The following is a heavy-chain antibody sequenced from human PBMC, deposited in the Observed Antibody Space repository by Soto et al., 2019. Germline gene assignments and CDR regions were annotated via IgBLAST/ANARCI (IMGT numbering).Heavy chain of an antibody. CDR3: ARGGFGEKRVVYYYYMAV. V-gene: IGHV1-8*01. Sequence: GASVKVSCKASGYTFTSYDINWVRQATGQGLEWMGWMNPNSGNTGYAQKFQGRVTMTRNTSISTAYMELSSLRSEDTAVYYCARGGFGEKRVVYYYYMAVWGKGTTVTVSS. CDR2: MNPNSGNT. J-gene: IGHJ6*03. D-gene: IGHD3-10*01. CDR1: GYTFTSYD.